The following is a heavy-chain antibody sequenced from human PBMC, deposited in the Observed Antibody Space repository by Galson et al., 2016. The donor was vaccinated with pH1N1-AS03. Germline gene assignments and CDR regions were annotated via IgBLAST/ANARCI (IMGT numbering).Heavy chain of an antibody. J-gene: IGHJ2*01. CDR2: ASSSSSRI. V-gene: IGHV3-48*01. CDR3: ARFPTHRHWSFDV. Sequence: SPRLSCAASGFRFGDFAMNWVRQVPGKGLEWVAYASSSSSRIEYAESVKGRFTISRDNAKKSLFLQMNSLRVDDTAIYYCARFPTHRHWSFDVWGRGTLVTVSS. D-gene: IGHD4-17*01. CDR1: GFRFGDFA.